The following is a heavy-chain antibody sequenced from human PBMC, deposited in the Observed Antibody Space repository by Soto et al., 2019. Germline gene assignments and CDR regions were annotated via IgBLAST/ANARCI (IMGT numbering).Heavy chain of an antibody. CDR1: GSSISGGSY. V-gene: IGHV4-38-2*02. CDR2: IYHGGTK. Sequence: PSETLSLSCTVSGSSISGGSYWSWIRQTPGKGPEWIASIYHGGTKFYNPSVTSRITISVDTSNNQFSPKLTSVTAAETAVYYCATVHVMVVAGSTFDYWGHGTLVTVSS. CDR3: ATVHVMVVAGSTFDY. J-gene: IGHJ4*01. D-gene: IGHD6-19*01.